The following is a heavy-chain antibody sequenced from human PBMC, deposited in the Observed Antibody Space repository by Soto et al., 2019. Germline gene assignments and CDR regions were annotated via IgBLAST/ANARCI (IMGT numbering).Heavy chain of an antibody. CDR3: ARVVTYYDSSPFDL. Sequence: GASVKVSCKASGYTFTSYGISWVRQAPGQGLEWMGWISAYNGNTNYAQKLQGRVTMTTDTSTSTAHMELRGLRSDDTAVYYCARVVTYYDSSPFDLWGRGTQVTVSS. J-gene: IGHJ2*01. CDR2: ISAYNGNT. D-gene: IGHD3-3*01. V-gene: IGHV1-18*01. CDR1: GYTFTSYG.